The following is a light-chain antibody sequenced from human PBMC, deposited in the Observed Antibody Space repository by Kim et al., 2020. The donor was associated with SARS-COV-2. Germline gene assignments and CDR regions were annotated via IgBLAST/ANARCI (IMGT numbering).Light chain of an antibody. Sequence: ASVGDRVTITCRASQDIAGYLAWYQQKPGKAPRSLIYATYNLQNGVSSKFSGSRSGTEFTLTITSLQPEDSATYYCQQYSRYPLTFGGGTKVDIK. CDR3: QQYSRYPLT. CDR1: QDIAGY. V-gene: IGKV1-16*02. J-gene: IGKJ4*01. CDR2: ATY.